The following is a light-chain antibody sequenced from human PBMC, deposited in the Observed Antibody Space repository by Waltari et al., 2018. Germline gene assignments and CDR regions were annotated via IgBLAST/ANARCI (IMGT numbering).Light chain of an antibody. CDR1: QSVGTY. V-gene: IGKV3-11*01. CDR3: QQRSNWTPHT. Sequence: EIVLTQSPATLSLSPGETATLSCGASQSVGTYLAWYQQRPGQAPRLLIYDASNRATGIPARFRGSGSGTDFTLTISSLEPEDFAVYYCQQRSNWTPHTFGQGARLEIK. CDR2: DAS. J-gene: IGKJ2*01.